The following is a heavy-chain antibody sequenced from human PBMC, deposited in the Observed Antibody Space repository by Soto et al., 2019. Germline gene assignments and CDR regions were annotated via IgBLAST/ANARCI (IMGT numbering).Heavy chain of an antibody. CDR1: GGSFSGYY. Sequence: PSETLSLTCAVYGGSFSGYYWSWIRQPPRKGLEWIGYIYYSGSTNYNPSLKSRVTISPDTSNNQLSLQLNSVTPDDTAVYHCARLIGNSWLDSWGQGTLVTVSS. D-gene: IGHD4-4*01. CDR2: IYYSGST. CDR3: ARLIGNSWLDS. J-gene: IGHJ5*01. V-gene: IGHV4-59*08.